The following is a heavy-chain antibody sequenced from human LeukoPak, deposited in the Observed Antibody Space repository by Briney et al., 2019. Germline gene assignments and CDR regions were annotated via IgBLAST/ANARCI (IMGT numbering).Heavy chain of an antibody. Sequence: SSETLSLTCSVSGYSISSGYYWGWIRQPPGKGLEWIGNIYYSGSTYYNPSLKSRVTISLDTSKNQFSLKLSSVTAADTAVYYCARGSGYYGEDSEYWGQGTLVTVSS. CDR1: GYSISSGYY. J-gene: IGHJ4*02. D-gene: IGHD3-22*01. CDR3: ARGSGYYGEDSEY. V-gene: IGHV4-38-2*02. CDR2: IYYSGST.